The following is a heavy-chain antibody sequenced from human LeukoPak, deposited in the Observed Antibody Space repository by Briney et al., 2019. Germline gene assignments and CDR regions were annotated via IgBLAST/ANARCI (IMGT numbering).Heavy chain of an antibody. CDR2: IYYSGST. Sequence: SETLSLTCTVSGGSISSYYWSWIRQPPGKGLEWIGYIYYSGSTNYNPSLKSRVTISVDTSKNQFSLKLGSVTAADTAVYYCARDSSGYYYYFDYWGQGTLVTVSS. CDR3: ARDSSGYYYYFDY. CDR1: GGSISSYY. V-gene: IGHV4-59*01. D-gene: IGHD3-22*01. J-gene: IGHJ4*02.